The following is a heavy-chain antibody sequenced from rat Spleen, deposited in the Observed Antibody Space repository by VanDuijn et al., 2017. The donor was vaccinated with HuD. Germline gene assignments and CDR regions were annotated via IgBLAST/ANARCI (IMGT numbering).Heavy chain of an antibody. V-gene: IGHV5-19*01. D-gene: IGHD1-6*01. J-gene: IGHJ3*01. CDR2: ISPSGVST. CDR3: ATGPRILRLDWFAY. Sequence: EVQLVESGGGQVQPGRSLKLSCGASGFTFNNYWMTWIRQAPTKGLEWVASISPSGVSTYYRDSVKGRFTISRDNAKSTLYLQMDSLTSEDTATYYCATGPRILRLDWFAYWGQGTLVTVSS. CDR1: GFTFNNYW.